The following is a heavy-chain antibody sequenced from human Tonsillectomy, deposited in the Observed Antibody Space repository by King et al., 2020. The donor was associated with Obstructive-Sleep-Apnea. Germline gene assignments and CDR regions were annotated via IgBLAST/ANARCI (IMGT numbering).Heavy chain of an antibody. Sequence: VQLVESGGDLIQPGRSLRLSCAASGFTFSSYAMSWVRQAPGKGLEWVSSTSGSGNSIYYADSVKGRFTISRDNSKNTLYLQMNSLGAEDSAVYYCAKATELGINGVGAFDIWGQGTMVTVSS. CDR2: TSGSGNSI. CDR3: AKATELGINGVGAFDI. J-gene: IGHJ3*02. D-gene: IGHD7-27*01. V-gene: IGHV3-23*04. CDR1: GFTFSSYA.